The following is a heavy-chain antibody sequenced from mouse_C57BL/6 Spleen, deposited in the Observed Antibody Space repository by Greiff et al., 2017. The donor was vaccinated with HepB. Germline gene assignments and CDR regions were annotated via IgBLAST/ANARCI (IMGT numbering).Heavy chain of an antibody. J-gene: IGHJ2*01. Sequence: VQLQQSGAELVRPGASVKLSCTASGFNIKDYYMHWVKQRPEQGLEWIGRIDPEDGDTEYAPKFQGKATMTADTSSNTAYLQLSSLTSEDTAVYYCTKGYYGNYGDYWGQGTTLTVSS. D-gene: IGHD2-1*01. CDR3: TKGYYGNYGDY. CDR1: GFNIKDYY. CDR2: IDPEDGDT. V-gene: IGHV14-1*01.